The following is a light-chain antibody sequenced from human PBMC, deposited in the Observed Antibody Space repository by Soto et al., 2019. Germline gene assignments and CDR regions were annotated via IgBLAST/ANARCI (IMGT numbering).Light chain of an antibody. Sequence: EIVMTQSPATLSVSPGERATLSCRASQSVSSNLAWYQQKPGQAPRLLIYGASTRATGIPARFSGSGSGTEFTLTISRLEPEDFAVYYCHQYATSVYTFGQGTKLEIK. CDR2: GAS. CDR3: HQYATSVYT. CDR1: QSVSSN. V-gene: IGKV3-15*01. J-gene: IGKJ2*01.